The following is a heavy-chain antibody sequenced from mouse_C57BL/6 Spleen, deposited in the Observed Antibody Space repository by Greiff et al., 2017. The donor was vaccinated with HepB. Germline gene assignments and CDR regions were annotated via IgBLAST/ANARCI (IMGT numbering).Heavy chain of an antibody. CDR3: ARDLITTVNYPMDY. D-gene: IGHD1-2*01. CDR2: INPNNGGT. V-gene: IGHV1-22*01. Sequence: VQLQQSGPELVKPGASVKMSCKASGYTFTDYKMHWVKQSHRQSLEWIGFINPNNGGTSYNQKFKGKSTLTVSKSSSTAYMELRSLTSEDSAVYYCARDLITTVNYPMDYWGQGTSVTVSS. CDR1: GYTFTDYK. J-gene: IGHJ4*01.